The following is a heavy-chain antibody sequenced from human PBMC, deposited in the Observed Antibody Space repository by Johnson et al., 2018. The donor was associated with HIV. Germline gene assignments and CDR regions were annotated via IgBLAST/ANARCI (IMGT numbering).Heavy chain of an antibody. CDR2: INWNGNTR. CDR1: GFSFDDYG. D-gene: IGHD1-7*01. J-gene: IGHJ3*02. Sequence: VQLVESGGSVVRPGGSLRLSCAASGFSFDDYGMTWVRQAPGKGLEWVSGINWNGNTRDYVDSVKGRFTISRDNAKNSLLLQMKSLRAEDTALYYCARALTGTTQGAFDSWGQGTMVTVSS. CDR3: ARALTGTTQGAFDS. V-gene: IGHV3-20*04.